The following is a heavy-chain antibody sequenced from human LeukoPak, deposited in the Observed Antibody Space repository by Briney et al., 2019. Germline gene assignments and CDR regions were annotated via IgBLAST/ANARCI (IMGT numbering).Heavy chain of an antibody. CDR2: TYYRSKWYN. CDR3: ARGVPYDSWSGPHYSDY. CDR1: GDSVSSNSAA. J-gene: IGHJ4*02. D-gene: IGHD3-3*01. Sequence: SQTLSLTCAISGDSVSSNSAAWNWIRQSPSRGLEWLGRTYYRSKWYNDYAVSVKSRITINPDTSKNQFSLQLNSVTPEDTAVYYCARGVPYDSWSGPHYSDYWGQGTLVTVSS. V-gene: IGHV6-1*01.